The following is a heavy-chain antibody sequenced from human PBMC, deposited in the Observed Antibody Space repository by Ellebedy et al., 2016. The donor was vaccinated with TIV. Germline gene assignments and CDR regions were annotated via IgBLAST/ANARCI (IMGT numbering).Heavy chain of an antibody. CDR1: GFTFSSYA. D-gene: IGHD3-10*01. V-gene: IGHV3-7*01. CDR2: IKQDGSEI. J-gene: IGHJ4*03. CDR3: ARDQGWAYPGSTRFDY. Sequence: GESLKISCAASGFTFSSYAMNWVRQAPGKGPEWVANIKQDGSEIWYVDSVKGRFTISRDNAKNSLFLQMSSLRVEDTAVYYCARDQGWAYPGSTRFDYWGQGTLVTVSS.